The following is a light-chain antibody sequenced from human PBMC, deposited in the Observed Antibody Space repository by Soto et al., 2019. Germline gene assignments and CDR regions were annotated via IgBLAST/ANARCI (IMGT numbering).Light chain of an antibody. CDR1: QSVRSNF. CDR3: QRYDSLRT. V-gene: IGKV3-20*01. CDR2: GAS. Sequence: EIVLTQSPGTLSLSPGEGATLSCRASQSVRSNFLAWYQQKPGQAPRLLIYGASNRATGIPDRFSGSGSGTDFTLTITTLEPEDFAMYYCQRYDSLRTFGQGTKVEI. J-gene: IGKJ1*01.